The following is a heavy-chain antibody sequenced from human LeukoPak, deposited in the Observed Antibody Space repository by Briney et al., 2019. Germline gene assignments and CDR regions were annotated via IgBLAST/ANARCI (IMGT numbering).Heavy chain of an antibody. CDR3: AKDGYCSGGSCYQVDY. J-gene: IGHJ4*02. Sequence: PGGSLRLSCAASGFTFSSYAMSWVRQAPGKGLEWVSAISGSGGSTYYADSVKGRFTISRDNSKNTLHLQMNSLRAEDTAVYYCAKDGYCSGGSCYQVDYWGQGTLVTVSS. CDR1: GFTFSSYA. V-gene: IGHV3-23*01. CDR2: ISGSGGST. D-gene: IGHD2-15*01.